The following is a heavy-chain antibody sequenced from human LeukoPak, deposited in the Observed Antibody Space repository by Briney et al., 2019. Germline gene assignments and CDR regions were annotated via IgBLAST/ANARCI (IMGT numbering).Heavy chain of an antibody. V-gene: IGHV1-24*01. J-gene: IGHJ4*02. CDR2: FDPEDDEA. D-gene: IGHD1-26*01. Sequence: ASVKVSCKVSGYTVSELSMHWVRQVPGKGPEWMGGFDPEDDEAIYAQKFQGRVTMTEDPSTDTASMELSSLRSEDTAVYFCVTYSGSFNPHFDFWGQGTLVTVSS. CDR1: GYTVSELS. CDR3: VTYSGSFNPHFDF.